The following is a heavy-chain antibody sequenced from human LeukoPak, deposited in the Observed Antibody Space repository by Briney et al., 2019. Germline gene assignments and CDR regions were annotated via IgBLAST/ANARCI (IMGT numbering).Heavy chain of an antibody. Sequence: HGASVKVSCNASGYTFSSYDINWVRQAPGQGLEWMGWVNPNSGNTGYAQKFQGRVTITRNTSISTAYLELRSLRSEDTAVYYCARGDFWSGYSNYYYMDVWGKGTTVTVSS. CDR1: GYTFSSYD. D-gene: IGHD3-3*01. J-gene: IGHJ6*03. CDR3: ARGDFWSGYSNYYYMDV. V-gene: IGHV1-8*01. CDR2: VNPNSGNT.